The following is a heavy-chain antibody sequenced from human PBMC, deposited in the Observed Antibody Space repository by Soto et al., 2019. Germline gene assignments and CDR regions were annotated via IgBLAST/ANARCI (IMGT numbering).Heavy chain of an antibody. CDR2: INHSGST. CDR3: ARGGGTDYYYGMDV. V-gene: IGHV4-34*01. D-gene: IGHD3-16*01. CDR1: GGSFSGYY. J-gene: IGHJ6*02. Sequence: SDTLSLTCAVYGGSFSGYYWSWIRQPPGKGLEWIGEINHSGSTNYNPSLKSRVTISVDTSKNQFSLKLSSVTAADTAVYYCARGGGTDYYYGMDVWGQGTTVTVSS.